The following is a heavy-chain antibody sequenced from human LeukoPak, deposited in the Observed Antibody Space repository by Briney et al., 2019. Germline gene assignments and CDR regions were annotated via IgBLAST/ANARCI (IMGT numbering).Heavy chain of an antibody. Sequence: GGSLRLSCAASGFTFSNYGMNWVRQAPGKGLEWVSSISSSGTYIYYADSMKGRFTISRDNAKNPLYLQMDSLRAEDTAVYYCARPRGWERRWYFDLWGRGTLVTVSS. D-gene: IGHD1-26*01. CDR2: ISSSGTYI. J-gene: IGHJ2*01. CDR1: GFTFSNYG. CDR3: ARPRGWERRWYFDL. V-gene: IGHV3-21*01.